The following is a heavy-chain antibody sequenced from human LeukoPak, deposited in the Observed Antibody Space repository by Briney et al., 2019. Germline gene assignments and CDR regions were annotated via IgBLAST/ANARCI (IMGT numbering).Heavy chain of an antibody. CDR1: GGTFSSYA. J-gene: IGHJ5*02. V-gene: IGHV1-69*05. D-gene: IGHD2-15*01. CDR2: IIPIFGTA. CDR3: ARASYSGGSCYSPLWFDP. Sequence: SVKVSCKASGGTFSSYAISWVRQAPGQGLEWMGRIIPIFGTANYAQKFQGRVTITTDESTSTAYMELSSLRSEDTAVYYCARASYSGGSCYSPLWFDPWGQGTLVTVSS.